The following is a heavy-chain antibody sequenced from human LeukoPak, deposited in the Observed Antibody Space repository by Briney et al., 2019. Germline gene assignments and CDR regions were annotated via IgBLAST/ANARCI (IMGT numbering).Heavy chain of an antibody. D-gene: IGHD3-22*01. Sequence: GGSLRLSCAASGFTFSDYYMSWIRQAPGKGLECISYISSSGSTIYYADSVKGRFTISRDNAKNSLYLQMNSLRAEDTAVYYCARDGGHAYYYDSSGYPYWGQRTLVTVSS. CDR1: GFTFSDYY. CDR3: ARDGGHAYYYDSSGYPY. CDR2: ISSSGSTI. V-gene: IGHV3-11*01. J-gene: IGHJ4*02.